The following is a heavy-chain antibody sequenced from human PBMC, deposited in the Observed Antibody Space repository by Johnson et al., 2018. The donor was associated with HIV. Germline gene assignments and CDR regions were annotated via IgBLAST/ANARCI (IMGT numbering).Heavy chain of an antibody. V-gene: IGHV3-23*04. CDR3: SKNSRITYDARSAFDI. D-gene: IGHD3-3*01. J-gene: IGHJ3*02. CDR2: ISGSGGST. CDR1: AFTFSSYA. Sequence: VQLVESGGGLVKPGGSLRLSCAASAFTFSSYAMSWVRQAPGKGLEWVSAISGSGGSTYFADSVTGRFTISRDHSKNTLYLQMNSLRAEDTAVYYCSKNSRITYDARSAFDIWGQGTMVTVSS.